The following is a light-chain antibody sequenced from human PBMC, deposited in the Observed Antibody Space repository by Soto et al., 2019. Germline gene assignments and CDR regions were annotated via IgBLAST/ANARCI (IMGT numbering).Light chain of an antibody. V-gene: IGLV2-14*01. Sequence: QSALTQPASVSGSPGQSITISCTGTSSDVGGYNYVSWYQQHPGKAPKLMIYDVSNRPSEVSNRFSGSKSGNTASLTISGLQAEDEAEYYCSSYTSSSTLLYVFGTGTKVTVL. CDR1: SSDVGGYNY. CDR3: SSYTSSSTLLYV. J-gene: IGLJ1*01. CDR2: DVS.